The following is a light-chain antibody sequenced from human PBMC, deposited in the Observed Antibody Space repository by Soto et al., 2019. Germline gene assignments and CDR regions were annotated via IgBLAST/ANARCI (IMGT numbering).Light chain of an antibody. CDR1: SSDVGGYNY. CDR2: EVN. Sequence: QSALTQPHSASGSPGQSVAICCTGTSSDVGGYNYVSWYQQHPGKAPKLMIYEVNKRPSGVPDRFSGSKSGNTASLTVSGLHAEDAADYYCISYAGSSNVFGTGTKLTVL. CDR3: ISYAGSSNV. V-gene: IGLV2-8*01. J-gene: IGLJ1*01.